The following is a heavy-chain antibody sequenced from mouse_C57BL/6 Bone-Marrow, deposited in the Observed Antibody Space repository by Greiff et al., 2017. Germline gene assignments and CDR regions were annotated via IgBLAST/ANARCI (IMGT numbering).Heavy chain of an antibody. Sequence: VQLQQPGAELVKPGASVKLSCKASGYTFTSYWLQWVKQRPGQGLEWIGEIDPSDSYTNYNQKFKGKATLTVDTSSSPAYMQRSSRTSEDSAVYYCARDVTWFAYWGQGTLVTVSA. CDR3: ARDVTWFAY. V-gene: IGHV1-50*01. D-gene: IGHD2-13*01. CDR2: IDPSDSYT. CDR1: GYTFTSYW. J-gene: IGHJ3*01.